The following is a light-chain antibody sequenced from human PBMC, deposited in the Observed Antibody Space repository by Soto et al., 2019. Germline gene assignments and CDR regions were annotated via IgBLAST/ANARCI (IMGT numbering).Light chain of an antibody. J-gene: IGLJ3*02. V-gene: IGLV2-14*02. CDR2: EGS. CDR3: SSYTTLITVV. Sequence: QSVLTQPASVSGSPGQSITISCTGTTNDVGSYNLVSWYQQHPGKAPKLMIYEGSERPSGVSNRFSGSKSGNTASLTISGLRPEDEADYYCSSYTTLITVVFGGGTKLTVL. CDR1: TNDVGSYNL.